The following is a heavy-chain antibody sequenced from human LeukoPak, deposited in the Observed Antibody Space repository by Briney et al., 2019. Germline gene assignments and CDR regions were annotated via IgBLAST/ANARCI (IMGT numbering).Heavy chain of an antibody. Sequence: GRSLRLSCAASGFTFSSYEMNWVRQAPGKGLEWVSYISSSGSTIYYADSVKGRFTISRDNAKNSLYLQMNSLRAEDTAVYYCAREAWRVDDSSGYYGGFFDYWGQGTLVTVSS. V-gene: IGHV3-48*03. J-gene: IGHJ4*02. CDR3: AREAWRVDDSSGYYGGFFDY. CDR2: ISSSGSTI. D-gene: IGHD3-22*01. CDR1: GFTFSSYE.